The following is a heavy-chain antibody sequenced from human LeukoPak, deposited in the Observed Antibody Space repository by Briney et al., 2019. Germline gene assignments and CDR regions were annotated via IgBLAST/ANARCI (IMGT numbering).Heavy chain of an antibody. V-gene: IGHV5-51*01. CDR3: ARQGYYHGSGSYS. D-gene: IGHD3-10*01. CDR1: GYSFTSYW. CDR2: TYPGDSDT. J-gene: IGHJ5*02. Sequence: GESLKISCKGSGYSFTSYWIGWVRQMPGKGLEWMGITYPGDSDTRYSPSFQGQVTISADKSISTAYLQWSSLKASDTAMYYCARQGYYHGSGSYSWGQGTLVTVSS.